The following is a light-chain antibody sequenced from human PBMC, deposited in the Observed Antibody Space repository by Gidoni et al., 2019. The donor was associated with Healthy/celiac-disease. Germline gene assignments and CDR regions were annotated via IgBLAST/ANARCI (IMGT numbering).Light chain of an antibody. Sequence: ENVLTQSPATLSLSPGERATLTCRAGQNVSSYLAWYQQTPGQAPRLLIYDASNMATSIPARFSGSGSGTDFTITISSLEPEDFAVYYCQQRSNWPWTFGQGTKVEIK. CDR3: QQRSNWPWT. J-gene: IGKJ1*01. CDR2: DAS. V-gene: IGKV3-11*01. CDR1: QNVSSY.